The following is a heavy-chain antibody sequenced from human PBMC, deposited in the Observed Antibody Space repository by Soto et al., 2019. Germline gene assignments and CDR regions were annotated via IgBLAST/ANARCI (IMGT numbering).Heavy chain of an antibody. CDR1: GYTFTSYG. CDR2: ISAYNGNT. D-gene: IGHD5-18*01. V-gene: IGHV1-18*01. Sequence: VKVSCKASGYTFTSYGISWVRQAPGQGLEWMGWISAYNGNTNYAQKLQGRVTMTTDTSTSTAYMELRSLRSDDTAVYYCAKVGFPYSYGYLFYYWGQGTLVTAPQ. CDR3: AKVGFPYSYGYLFYY. J-gene: IGHJ4*02.